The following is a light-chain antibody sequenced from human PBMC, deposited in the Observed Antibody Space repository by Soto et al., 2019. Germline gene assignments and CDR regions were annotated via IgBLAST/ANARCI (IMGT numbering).Light chain of an antibody. V-gene: IGLV2-23*01. CDR2: EGS. CDR3: CSYAGSSTWV. J-gene: IGLJ1*01. Sequence: QSALTQPASVSGSPGQSITISCTGTSSDVGSYNLVSWYQQHPGKAPKPMIYEGSKRPSGVSNRFSGSKSGNTASLTISGLQADDEADYYCCSYAGSSTWVFGTGTKLTV. CDR1: SSDVGSYNL.